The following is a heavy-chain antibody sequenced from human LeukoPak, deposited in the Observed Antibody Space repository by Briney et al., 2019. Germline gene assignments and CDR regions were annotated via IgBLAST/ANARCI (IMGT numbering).Heavy chain of an antibody. J-gene: IGHJ6*02. V-gene: IGHV4-34*09. Sequence: SETLSLTCAVYGGSFSGYYWSWIRQHPGKGLEWIANIYYGGSTHYNPSLESRLTMSVDTYRNQLSLKLSSVTAADTAVYFCTRTGGGSCSAGGCFLFYGMDVWGPGTTVTVSS. CDR2: IYYGGST. CDR1: GGSFSGYY. CDR3: TRTGGGSCSAGGCFLFYGMDV. D-gene: IGHD2-15*01.